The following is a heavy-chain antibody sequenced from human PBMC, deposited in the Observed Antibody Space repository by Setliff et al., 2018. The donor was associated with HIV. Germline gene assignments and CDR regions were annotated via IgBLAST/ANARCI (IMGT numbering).Heavy chain of an antibody. V-gene: IGHV3-21*01. CDR1: GFIFRSYN. Sequence: PGGSLRLSCAASGFIFRSYNINWVRQAPGKGLEWISSISGSSAYIYYADSVKGRFTISRDNSKNTLYLQMNSLRAEDTAVYYCARDRSRVPYYYMDVWGKGTTVTVSS. CDR2: ISGSSAYI. D-gene: IGHD3-10*01. J-gene: IGHJ6*03. CDR3: ARDRSRVPYYYMDV.